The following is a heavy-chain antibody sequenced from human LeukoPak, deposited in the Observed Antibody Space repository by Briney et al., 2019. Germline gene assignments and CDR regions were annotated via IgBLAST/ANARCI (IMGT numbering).Heavy chain of an antibody. CDR2: MNPNSGNT. CDR1: GYTFTSYD. Sequence: ASVKVSCKASGYTFTSYDINWVRQATGQGLEWMGWMNPNSGNTGYAQKFQGRVTMTRNTSISTAYMELSSLRSEDTAVYYCAGGVVPAAIDYYYYYMDVWGKGTTVTVSS. V-gene: IGHV1-8*01. J-gene: IGHJ6*03. D-gene: IGHD2-2*01. CDR3: AGGVVPAAIDYYYYYMDV.